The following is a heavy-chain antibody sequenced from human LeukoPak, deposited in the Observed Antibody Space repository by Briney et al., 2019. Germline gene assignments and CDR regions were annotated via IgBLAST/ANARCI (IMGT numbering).Heavy chain of an antibody. CDR2: INHSGST. V-gene: IGHV4-39*07. J-gene: IGHJ5*02. D-gene: IGHD6-6*01. CDR3: ARAARRRNWFDP. Sequence: SETLSLTCTVSGGSISSSSYYWSWIRQPPGKGLEWIGEINHSGSTNYNPSLKSRVTISVDTSKNQFSLKLSSVTAADTAVYYCARAARRRNWFDPWGQGTLVTVSS. CDR1: GGSISSSSYY.